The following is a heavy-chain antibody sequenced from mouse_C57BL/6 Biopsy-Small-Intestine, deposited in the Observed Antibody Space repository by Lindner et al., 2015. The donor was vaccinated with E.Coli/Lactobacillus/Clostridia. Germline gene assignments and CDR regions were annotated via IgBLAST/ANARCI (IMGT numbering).Heavy chain of an antibody. CDR2: INPNNGGT. CDR3: ARPYYGAFDY. V-gene: IGHV1-18*01. D-gene: IGHD1-1*01. J-gene: IGHJ2*01. Sequence: VQLQESGPELVKPGASVKIPCKASGYTFTDYNMDWVKQSHGKSLEWIGDINPNNGGTIYNQKFRGKATLTVDTSSSTAYMELHSLTSEDSAVYFCARPYYGAFDYWGQGTTLTVSS. CDR1: GYTFTDYN.